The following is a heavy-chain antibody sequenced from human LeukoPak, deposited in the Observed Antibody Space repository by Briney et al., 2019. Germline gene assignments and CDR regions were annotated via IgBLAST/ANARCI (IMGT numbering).Heavy chain of an antibody. Sequence: SETLSLTCTVSGGSISSYYWSWIRQPPGKGLEWIGYIYYSGSTNYNPSLKSRVTMSVETSKNQFSLNLSSVTAADTAVYYCASLMTTVTTGDYWGQGTLVTVSS. J-gene: IGHJ4*02. CDR2: IYYSGST. CDR3: ASLMTTVTTGDY. D-gene: IGHD4-17*01. CDR1: GGSISSYY. V-gene: IGHV4-59*01.